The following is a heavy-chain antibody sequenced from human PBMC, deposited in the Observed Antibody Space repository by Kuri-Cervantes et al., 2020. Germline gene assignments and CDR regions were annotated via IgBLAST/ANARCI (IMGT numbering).Heavy chain of an antibody. CDR2: MNPSTGNT. D-gene: IGHD2-15*01. J-gene: IGHJ4*02. CDR3: ARGYCSGGSCCLDY. V-gene: IGHV1-8*01. CDR1: GYTFTSSD. Sequence: ASVKVSCKASGYTFTSSDINWVRQATGQGLEWMGWMNPSTGNTGYAQKFQGRVTMTRDTSINTAYMELSRLRSDDTAVYYCARGYCSGGSCCLDYWGQGTLVTVSS.